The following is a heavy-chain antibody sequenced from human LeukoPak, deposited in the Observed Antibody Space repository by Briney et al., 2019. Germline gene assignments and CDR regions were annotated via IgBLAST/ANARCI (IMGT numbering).Heavy chain of an antibody. J-gene: IGHJ4*02. CDR3: ASSYIVGPYDY. V-gene: IGHV3-11*01. Sequence: AGGSLRLSCAASGFTFSDYYMSWIRQAPGKGLEWVSYISSSGSTIYYADSVKGRFTISRDNAKNSLYLQMNSLRAEDTAVYYCASSYIVGPYDYWGQGTLVTVSS. CDR2: ISSSGSTI. CDR1: GFTFSDYY. D-gene: IGHD1-26*01.